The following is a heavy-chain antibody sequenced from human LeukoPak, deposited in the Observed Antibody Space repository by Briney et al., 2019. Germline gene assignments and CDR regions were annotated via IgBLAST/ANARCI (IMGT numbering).Heavy chain of an antibody. Sequence: PSETLSLTCTVSGGSISSYYWSWIRRPPGKGLEWIGYIDYSGSTNYNPSLKSRVTISVGTSKNQFSLKLNSVTAADTAVYYCARRRTTGLSGYMDVWGKGTTVTASS. CDR3: ARRRTTGLSGYMDV. J-gene: IGHJ6*03. CDR2: IDYSGST. CDR1: GGSISSYY. D-gene: IGHD2-2*01. V-gene: IGHV4-59*08.